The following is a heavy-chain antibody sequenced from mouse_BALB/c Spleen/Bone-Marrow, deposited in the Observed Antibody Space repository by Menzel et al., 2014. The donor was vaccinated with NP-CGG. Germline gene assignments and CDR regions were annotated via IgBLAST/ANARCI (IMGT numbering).Heavy chain of an antibody. CDR2: ISSGSSTI. J-gene: IGHJ4*01. Sequence: EVMLVESGGGLVQPGGSRKLSCAASGFTFSSFGMHWVRQAPEKGLEWVAYISSGSSTIYYADTVKGRFTISKDNPKNTLFLQMTSLRSEDTAMYYCARRYGTIYYYAMDYWGQGTSVAVSS. CDR3: ARRYGTIYYYAMDY. CDR1: GFTFSSFG. V-gene: IGHV5-17*02. D-gene: IGHD2-1*01.